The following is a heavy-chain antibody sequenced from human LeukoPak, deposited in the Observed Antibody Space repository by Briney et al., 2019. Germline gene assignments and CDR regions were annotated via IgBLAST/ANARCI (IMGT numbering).Heavy chain of an antibody. Sequence: ASVKVSCKASGYTFTGYYMHWVRQAPGQRLEWMGWINAGNGNTKYSQKFQGRVTITRDTSASTAYMELSSLRSEDAAVYYCARAQREAAAGPRYGMDVWGQGTTVTVSS. D-gene: IGHD6-13*01. CDR3: ARAQREAAAGPRYGMDV. CDR1: GYTFTGYY. J-gene: IGHJ6*02. V-gene: IGHV1-3*01. CDR2: INAGNGNT.